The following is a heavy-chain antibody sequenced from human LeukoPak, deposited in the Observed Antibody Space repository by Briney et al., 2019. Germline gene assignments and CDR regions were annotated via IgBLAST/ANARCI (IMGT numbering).Heavy chain of an antibody. J-gene: IGHJ4*02. V-gene: IGHV4-34*01. Sequence: SETLSLTCAVYGGSFSGHYGRWLRQPPGKGLEWIGEINHRGSTNYHPSLKSRVTISGGTSKNQFFLKLSSVTAADTAVYFCVGYYYGSGSYHNYPNFHYWGQGTLVTVSS. CDR3: VGYYYGSGSYHNYPNFHY. D-gene: IGHD3-10*01. CDR1: GGSFSGHY. CDR2: INHRGST.